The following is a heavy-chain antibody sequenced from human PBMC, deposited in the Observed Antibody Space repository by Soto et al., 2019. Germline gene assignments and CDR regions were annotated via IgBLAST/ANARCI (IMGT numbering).Heavy chain of an antibody. Sequence: QVQLVQSGAEVKKPGSSVKVSCKASGGTFSSYAISWVRQAPGQGLEWMGGIIPIFGTANYAQKFQGRVTMTTDTSTSTAYMELRSLRSDDTAVYYCARDFGATVEVWFDPWGQGTLVTVSS. CDR2: IIPIFGTA. D-gene: IGHD3-16*01. J-gene: IGHJ5*02. V-gene: IGHV1-69*06. CDR3: ARDFGATVEVWFDP. CDR1: GGTFSSYA.